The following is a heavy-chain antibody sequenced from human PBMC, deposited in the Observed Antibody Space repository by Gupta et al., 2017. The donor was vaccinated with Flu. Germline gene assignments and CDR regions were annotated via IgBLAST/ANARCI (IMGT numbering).Heavy chain of an antibody. Sequence: EVLLVESGVGVVQPGGSLRLSCTASGFDFNSYEMSWARQAPGRGLEWVAFISSSAVTHYTDPVRGRFTISRDNANNLLYLQMSSLRGEDTAVYYCARGHWDNWGQGTLVTVSS. J-gene: IGHJ4*02. CDR2: ISSSAVT. CDR3: ARGHWDN. V-gene: IGHV3-48*03. CDR1: GFDFNSYE.